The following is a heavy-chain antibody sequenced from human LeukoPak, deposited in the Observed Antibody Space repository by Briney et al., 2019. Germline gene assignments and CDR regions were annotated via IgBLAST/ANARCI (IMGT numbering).Heavy chain of an antibody. CDR2: INQDGSEK. CDR3: ARRGYSSSWFSSYYFDS. Sequence: ETLSLTCAVYGGSFSGYYWSWVRQAPGKGLEWVANINQDGSEKYYADSVKGRFTISRDNAKNSLYLQMNSLRAEDTAVYYCARRGYSSSWFSSYYFDSWGQGSLVTVSS. CDR1: GGSFSGYY. D-gene: IGHD6-13*01. J-gene: IGHJ4*02. V-gene: IGHV3-7*03.